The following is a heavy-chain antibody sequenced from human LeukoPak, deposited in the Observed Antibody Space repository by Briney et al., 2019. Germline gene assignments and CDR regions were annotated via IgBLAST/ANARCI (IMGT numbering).Heavy chain of an antibody. CDR1: GGSFSGYY. V-gene: IGHV4-34*01. CDR2: INHSGST. D-gene: IGHD3-22*01. Sequence: SETLSLTCAVYGGSFSGYYWSWIRQPPGKGLEWIGDINHSGSTNYNPSLKSRVTILVDTSKNQFSLKLSSVTVADTAVYYCARRIYYASSGQSYAFDIWGQGTMVTASS. J-gene: IGHJ3*02. CDR3: ARRIYYASSGQSYAFDI.